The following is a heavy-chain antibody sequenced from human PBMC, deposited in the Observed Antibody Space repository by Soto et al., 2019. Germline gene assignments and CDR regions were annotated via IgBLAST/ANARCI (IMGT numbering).Heavy chain of an antibody. CDR3: AKDITPGDGSLFYGMDV. CDR1: GFTFDDYT. J-gene: IGHJ6*02. Sequence: GGSLRLSCAASGFTFDDYTMHWVRQAPGKGLEWVSLISWDGGSTYYADSVKGRFTISSDNSKNSLYLQMNSLRTEDTALYYCAKDITPGDGSLFYGMDVWGQGTTVTVSS. D-gene: IGHD1-26*01. CDR2: ISWDGGST. V-gene: IGHV3-43*01.